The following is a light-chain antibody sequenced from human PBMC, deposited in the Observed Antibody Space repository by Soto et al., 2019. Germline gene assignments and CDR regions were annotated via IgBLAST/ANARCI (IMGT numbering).Light chain of an antibody. CDR1: QSVSSY. J-gene: IGKJ4*01. Sequence: EIVLTQSPATLSLSPGERATLSCRASQSVSSYLAWYQQKPGQAPRLLIYAASNRATGIPARFSGSGSGTDFTLTISSLEPEDFAIYYCQQRGNWPPAFGGGNKVEIK. V-gene: IGKV3-11*01. CDR2: AAS. CDR3: QQRGNWPPA.